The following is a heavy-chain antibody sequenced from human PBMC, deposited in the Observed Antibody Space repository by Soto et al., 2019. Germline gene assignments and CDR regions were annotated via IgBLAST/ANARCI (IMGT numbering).Heavy chain of an antibody. CDR3: ARAGVAGTRGGYFDY. CDR1: GGSFSGYY. J-gene: IGHJ4*02. Sequence: PSETLSLTCAVYGGSFSGYYWSWIRQPPGKGLEWIGEINHSGSTNYNPSLKSRVTISVDTSKNQFSLKLSSVTAADTAVYYCARAGVAGTRGGYFDYWGQGTLVTVSS. V-gene: IGHV4-34*01. CDR2: INHSGST. D-gene: IGHD6-19*01.